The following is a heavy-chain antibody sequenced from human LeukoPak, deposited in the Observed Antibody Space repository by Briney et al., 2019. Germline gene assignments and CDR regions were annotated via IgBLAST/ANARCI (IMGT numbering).Heavy chain of an antibody. CDR1: GYTFTGYY. Sequence: ASVKVSCKASGYTFTGYYMHWVRRAPGQGLEWMGWINPNSGGTNYAQKFQGWVTMTRDTSISTAYMELSRLRSDDTAMYYCARGDDILTGYSYGGYGMDVWGQGTTVTVSS. CDR3: ARGDDILTGYSYGGYGMDV. CDR2: INPNSGGT. J-gene: IGHJ6*02. V-gene: IGHV1-2*04. D-gene: IGHD3-9*01.